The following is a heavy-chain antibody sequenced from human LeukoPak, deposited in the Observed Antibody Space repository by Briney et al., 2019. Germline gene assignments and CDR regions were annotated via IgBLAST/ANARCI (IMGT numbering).Heavy chain of an antibody. Sequence: ASVKVSCKASGYTFTSYGISWVRQAPGQGLEWMGWISAYNGNTNYAQKLQGRVTMTTDTSTSTAYMELRSLRSDDTAVYYCARVTDYYDSSGYWGIKYYYYYYYMDVWGKGTTVTVSS. CDR3: ARVTDYYDSSGYWGIKYYYYYYYMDV. CDR1: GYTFTSYG. J-gene: IGHJ6*03. D-gene: IGHD3-22*01. CDR2: ISAYNGNT. V-gene: IGHV1-18*01.